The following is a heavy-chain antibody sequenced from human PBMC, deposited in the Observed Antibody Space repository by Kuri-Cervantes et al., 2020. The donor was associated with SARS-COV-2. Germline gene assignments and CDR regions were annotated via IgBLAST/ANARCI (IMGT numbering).Heavy chain of an antibody. D-gene: IGHD1-1*01. CDR2: IYYSGST. Sequence: SETLSLTCTVSGGSISSYYWSWIRQPPGKGLEWIGSIYYSGSTYYNPSLKSRVTMSVDTSKNQFSLKLSSVTAADTAVYYCACALDTAYYFDYWGQGTLVTVSS. J-gene: IGHJ4*02. CDR1: GGSISSYY. CDR3: ACALDTAYYFDY. V-gene: IGHV4-59*04.